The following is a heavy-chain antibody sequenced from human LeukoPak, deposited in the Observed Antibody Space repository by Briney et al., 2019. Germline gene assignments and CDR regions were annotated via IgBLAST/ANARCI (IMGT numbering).Heavy chain of an antibody. CDR2: ISWNSGSI. V-gene: IGHV3-9*01. D-gene: IGHD3-10*01. J-gene: IGHJ6*02. CDR3: AKDINYYGSGSPEGYYYGMDV. CDR1: GFTFDDYA. Sequence: PGRSLRLSCAASGFTFDDYAMHWVRQAPGKGLEWVSGISWNSGSIGYADSVKGRFTISRDNAKNSLYLQMNSLRAEDTALYYCAKDINYYGSGSPEGYYYGMDVWGQGTTVTVSS.